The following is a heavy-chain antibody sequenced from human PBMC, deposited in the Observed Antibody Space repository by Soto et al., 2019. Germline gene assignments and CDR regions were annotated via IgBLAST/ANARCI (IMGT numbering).Heavy chain of an antibody. CDR1: GFTFSSYA. Sequence: GGSLRLSCAASGFTFSSYAMHWVRQAPGKGLEWVAVISYDGSNKYYADSVKGRFTISRDNSKNTLYLQMNSLRAEDTAVYYCAREGFLYGSGSYFEFYGMDVWGQGTTVTVSS. J-gene: IGHJ6*02. D-gene: IGHD3-10*01. CDR2: ISYDGSNK. CDR3: AREGFLYGSGSYFEFYGMDV. V-gene: IGHV3-30-3*01.